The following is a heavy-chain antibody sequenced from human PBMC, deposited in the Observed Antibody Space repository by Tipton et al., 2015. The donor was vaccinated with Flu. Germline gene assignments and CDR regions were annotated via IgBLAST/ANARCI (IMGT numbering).Heavy chain of an antibody. J-gene: IGHJ6*02. Sequence: SLRLSCEASGFTFSSYDMHWVRQTTGKGLQWVSGIGSSGDTYYAGSLKGRVTISRENAKNSVYLQMRSLRAGDTAVYYCARGPLPDSNWYNGMDVWGQGITVTVFS. V-gene: IGHV3-13*01. CDR2: IGSSGDT. CDR1: GFTFSSYD. D-gene: IGHD6-13*01. CDR3: ARGPLPDSNWYNGMDV.